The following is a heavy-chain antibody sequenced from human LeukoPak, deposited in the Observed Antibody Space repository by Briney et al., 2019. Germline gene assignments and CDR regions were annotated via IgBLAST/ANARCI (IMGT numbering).Heavy chain of an antibody. CDR3: TRHPSMSS. D-gene: IGHD2/OR15-2a*01. V-gene: IGHV3-15*01. Sequence: GGSLRLSCAVSGFTFNNAWLTWVRQAPGKGLEWVGRIKSKSHGGTTDYAAPVEGRFTISRDDSKNTVYLQMSSLKTEDTAVYYCTRHPSMSSWGQGTMVTVSS. J-gene: IGHJ3*01. CDR2: IKSKSHGGTT. CDR1: GFTFNNAW.